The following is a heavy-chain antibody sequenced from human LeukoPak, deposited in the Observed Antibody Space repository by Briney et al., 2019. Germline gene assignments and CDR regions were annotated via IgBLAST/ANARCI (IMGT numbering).Heavy chain of an antibody. J-gene: IGHJ3*02. CDR2: IYYSGST. V-gene: IGHV4-59*01. CDR1: GGSISSYY. CDR3: ARGNERWLLPAAFDI. D-gene: IGHD5-24*01. Sequence: SETLSLTCTVSGGSISSYYWSWLRQPPGKGLEWIGYIYYSGSTNYNPSLKSRVTISVDTSKNQFSLKLSSVTAADTAVYYCARGNERWLLPAAFDIWGQGTMVTVSS.